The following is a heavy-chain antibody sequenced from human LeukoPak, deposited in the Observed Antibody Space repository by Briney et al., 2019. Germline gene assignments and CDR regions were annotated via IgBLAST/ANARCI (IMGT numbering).Heavy chain of an antibody. Sequence: ASVKVSCKASGYTFTGYYIHWVRQAPGQGLEWMGWINPDSGGTNYAQKFQGRVTMTRDTSISTAYMELSRLRSDDTAVYYCARVSGWSHGYAFDIWGQGTMVTVSS. D-gene: IGHD6-19*01. CDR1: GYTFTGYY. V-gene: IGHV1-2*02. CDR2: INPDSGGT. CDR3: ARVSGWSHGYAFDI. J-gene: IGHJ3*02.